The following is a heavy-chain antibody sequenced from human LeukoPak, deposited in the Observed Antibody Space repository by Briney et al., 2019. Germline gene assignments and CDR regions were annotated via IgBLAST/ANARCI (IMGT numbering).Heavy chain of an antibody. V-gene: IGHV4-34*01. Sequence: SETLSLTCAVYGGSFSGYYWSWIRQPPGKGLEWIGEINHSGSTNYNPSLKSRVTISVDTSKNQFSLKLSSVTAADTAVYYCARQGLSGGSCYWFDPWGQGTLVTVSS. CDR2: INHSGST. CDR1: GGSFSGYY. J-gene: IGHJ5*02. CDR3: ARQGLSGGSCYWFDP. D-gene: IGHD2-15*01.